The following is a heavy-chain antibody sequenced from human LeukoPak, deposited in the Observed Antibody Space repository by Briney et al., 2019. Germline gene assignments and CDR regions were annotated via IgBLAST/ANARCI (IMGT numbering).Heavy chain of an antibody. CDR1: GFTFSSYA. Sequence: GGSLRLSCEASGFTFSSYAMHWVRQAPGKGLEWVAVISYDGSNKYYADSVKGRFTISRDNSKNTLYLQMNSLRAEDTAVYYCARDSAYSGSYYYSYYGMDVWGQGTTVTVSS. V-gene: IGHV3-30*04. J-gene: IGHJ6*02. CDR3: ARDSAYSGSYYYSYYGMDV. D-gene: IGHD1-26*01. CDR2: ISYDGSNK.